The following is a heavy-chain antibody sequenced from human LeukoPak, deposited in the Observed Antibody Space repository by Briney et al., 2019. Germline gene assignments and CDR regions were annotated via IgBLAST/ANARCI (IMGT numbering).Heavy chain of an antibody. D-gene: IGHD6-13*01. V-gene: IGHV3-66*01. CDR2: IYSGGST. Sequence: GGSLRLSCAASGFTVSSNYTSSVRQAPGKGLEWVSVIYSGGSTYYADPVKGRFTLSRDNSKNTLYLQMNSLRAEDTAVYYCARDQRRGSSWYVDHYYYYGMDVWGQGTTVTVSS. CDR1: GFTVSSNY. CDR3: ARDQRRGSSWYVDHYYYYGMDV. J-gene: IGHJ6*02.